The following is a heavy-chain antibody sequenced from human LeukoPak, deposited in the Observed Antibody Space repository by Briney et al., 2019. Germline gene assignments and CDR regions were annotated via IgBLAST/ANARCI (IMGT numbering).Heavy chain of an antibody. Sequence: SETLSLTCTVSGDSISTSNNYWGWVRQPPVERLEWLGSIFYSGRTYYNPSLKSRVTVSVDTSKNQFSLNLYSVTAADTAVYYCARGHYYYGSGSYYVRWGQGTLVTVSS. V-gene: IGHV4-39*01. CDR1: GDSISTSNNY. CDR2: IFYSGRT. J-gene: IGHJ4*02. CDR3: ARGHYYYGSGSYYVR. D-gene: IGHD3-10*01.